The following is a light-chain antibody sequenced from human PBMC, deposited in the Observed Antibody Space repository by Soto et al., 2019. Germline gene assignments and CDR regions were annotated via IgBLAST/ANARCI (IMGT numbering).Light chain of an antibody. J-gene: IGKJ1*01. CDR2: RAS. Sequence: EIVLTQSPGTLSLSPGERATLSCRASQSVSSSYLTWYQQKPGQPPRLLIYRASNRATGIPDRFSGSGSGTDFTLTISRLEPEDFAVYYCQQYGSSPRTFGQGTKVEI. CDR1: QSVSSSY. CDR3: QQYGSSPRT. V-gene: IGKV3-20*01.